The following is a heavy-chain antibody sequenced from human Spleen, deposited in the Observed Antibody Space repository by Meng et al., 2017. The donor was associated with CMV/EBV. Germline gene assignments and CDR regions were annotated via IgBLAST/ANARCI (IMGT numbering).Heavy chain of an antibody. Sequence: CAVYGGSFSVYYWSWIRQPPGKGLEWIGEINHSGSTNYNPTLKSRVTMSVDTSKNQFSLKLSSVTAADTAVYYCARGHVVRGVFDYWGQGTLVTVSS. J-gene: IGHJ4*02. CDR1: GGSFSVYY. V-gene: IGHV4-34*01. CDR3: ARGHVVRGVFDY. CDR2: INHSGST. D-gene: IGHD3-10*01.